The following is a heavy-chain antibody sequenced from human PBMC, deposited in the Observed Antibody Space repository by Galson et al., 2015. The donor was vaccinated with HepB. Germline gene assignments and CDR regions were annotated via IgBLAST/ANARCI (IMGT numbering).Heavy chain of an antibody. CDR3: ARVGAPIPGGSGSYTWFDP. J-gene: IGHJ5*02. D-gene: IGHD3-10*01. Sequence: SVKVSCKASGGTFSSYAISWVRQAPGQGLEWMGGIIPIFGTANYAQKFQGRVTITADESTSTAYMELSSLRSEDTAVYYCARVGAPIPGGSGSYTWFDPWGQGTLVTVSS. V-gene: IGHV1-69*13. CDR1: GGTFSSYA. CDR2: IIPIFGTA.